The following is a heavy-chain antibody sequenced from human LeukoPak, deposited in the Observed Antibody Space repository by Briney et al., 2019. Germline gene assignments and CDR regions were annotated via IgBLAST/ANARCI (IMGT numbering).Heavy chain of an antibody. Sequence: GESLRLSCAASGFTFSSYRMNWVRQAPGKGLEWVSSISSSSSYIYYADSVKGRFTISRDNAKNTLYLQMNSLRSEDTAVYYCGRGVVVGATSALGHWGQGTLVTVSS. CDR1: GFTFSSYR. J-gene: IGHJ4*02. D-gene: IGHD1-26*01. V-gene: IGHV3-21*01. CDR3: GRGVVVGATSALGH. CDR2: ISSSSSYI.